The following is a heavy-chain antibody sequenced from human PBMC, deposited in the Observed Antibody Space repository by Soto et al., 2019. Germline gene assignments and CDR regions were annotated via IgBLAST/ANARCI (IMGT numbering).Heavy chain of an antibody. CDR3: ARLSVPVTTARPLYYFDY. J-gene: IGHJ4*02. Sequence: QLQLQESGPGLAKPSETLSLTCTVSGGSISSSSYYWGWIRQPPGKGLEWIGSIYYSGSTYYNPSPKSRVTISVDTSKNQFSLKLSSVTAADTAVYYCARLSVPVTTARPLYYFDYWGQGTLVTVSS. V-gene: IGHV4-39*01. CDR2: IYYSGST. D-gene: IGHD4-17*01. CDR1: GGSISSSSYY.